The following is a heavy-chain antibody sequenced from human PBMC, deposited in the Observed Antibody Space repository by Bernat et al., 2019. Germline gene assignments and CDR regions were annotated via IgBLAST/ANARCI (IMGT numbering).Heavy chain of an antibody. D-gene: IGHD6-19*01. V-gene: IGHV1-69*08. J-gene: IGHJ4*02. Sequence: QVQLVQSGAEVKKPGSSVKVSCKASGGTFSSYTISWVRQAPGQGLEWMGRIIPILGIANYAQKFQGRVTITADKSTSTAYIELSSLRSEDTAVYYCAREGEAVTGTGHFDYWGQGTLVTVSS. CDR3: AREGEAVTGTGHFDY. CDR2: IIPILGIA. CDR1: GGTFSSYT.